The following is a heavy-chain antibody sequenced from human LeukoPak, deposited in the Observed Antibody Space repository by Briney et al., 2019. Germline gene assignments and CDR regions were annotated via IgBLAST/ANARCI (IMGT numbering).Heavy chain of an antibody. CDR2: IIPIFGTA. CDR3: ASSLGKGYSYGYFDY. J-gene: IGHJ4*02. CDR1: GSTFSSYA. V-gene: IGHV1-69*05. D-gene: IGHD5-18*01. Sequence: SVKVSCKASGSTFSSYAIIWVRQAPGQGLGWMGRIIPIFGTANYAQKFQGRVTITTDESTSTAYMELSSLRSEDTAVYYCASSLGKGYSYGYFDYWGQGTLVTVSS.